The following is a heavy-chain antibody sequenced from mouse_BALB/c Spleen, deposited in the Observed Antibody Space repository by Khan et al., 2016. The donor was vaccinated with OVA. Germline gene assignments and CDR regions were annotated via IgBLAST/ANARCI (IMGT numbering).Heavy chain of an antibody. Sequence: QVQLKQSGPGLVQPSQSLSITCTVSGFSLSTYGIHWIRQSQGKGLEWLGVIRSGGSTDYNGAFISRLNITKDNSKSQVFFTWNSLQADDTAIYYCARNSYMYDFTYWGQGTLVTVSA. CDR3: ARNSYMYDFTY. J-gene: IGHJ3*01. CDR1: GFSLSTYG. V-gene: IGHV2-2*01. D-gene: IGHD2-14*01. CDR2: IRSGGST.